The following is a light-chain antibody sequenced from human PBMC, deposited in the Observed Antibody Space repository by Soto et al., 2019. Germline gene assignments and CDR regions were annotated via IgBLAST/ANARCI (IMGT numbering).Light chain of an antibody. J-gene: IGKJ4*01. Sequence: DIVLTQSPGTLYLSPGERAILSCRASQSVSSTSLAWYQQRPGQAPRRLIYHVSSRANGTPVRFRGSWYGTDFTLTISTLEPEDFAVYYCQQYSTSSLTFGGGTRVEI. CDR1: QSVSSTS. CDR2: HVS. CDR3: QQYSTSSLT. V-gene: IGKV3-20*01.